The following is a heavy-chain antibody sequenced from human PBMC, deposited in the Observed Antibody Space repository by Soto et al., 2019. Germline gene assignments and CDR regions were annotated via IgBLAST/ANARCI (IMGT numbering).Heavy chain of an antibody. D-gene: IGHD3-10*01. Sequence: EMQLVQAGAEVKKPGESLKISCEGSGYSFTSYWIAWVRQMPGKGLEWMGIIYPGDSDTRYSPSFQGQVTISADKSIRTVSLQWSSLTASDTAMYYCAWFAWNFYKTGDVGGQGTTVTVSS. CDR1: GYSFTSYW. CDR2: IYPGDSDT. J-gene: IGHJ6*02. CDR3: AWFAWNFYKTGDV. V-gene: IGHV5-51*01.